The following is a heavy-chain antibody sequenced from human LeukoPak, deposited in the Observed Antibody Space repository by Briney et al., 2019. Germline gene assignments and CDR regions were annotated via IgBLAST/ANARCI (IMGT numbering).Heavy chain of an antibody. Sequence: PSETLSLTCAVYGGSFSGYYWSWIRQPPGKGLEWIGEINHSGGTNYNPSLKSRVTISVDTSKNQFSLKLSSVTAADTAVYYCARGPYCSGGSCYARTFDYWGQGTLVTVSS. J-gene: IGHJ4*02. V-gene: IGHV4-34*01. CDR2: INHSGGT. D-gene: IGHD2-15*01. CDR3: ARGPYCSGGSCYARTFDY. CDR1: GGSFSGYY.